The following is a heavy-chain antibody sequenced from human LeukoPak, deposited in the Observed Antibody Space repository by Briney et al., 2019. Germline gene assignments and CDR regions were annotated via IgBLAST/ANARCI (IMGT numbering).Heavy chain of an antibody. CDR3: ARDKSAGADTGSSFYY. Sequence: GGSLRLSCVASGFTFSNYWMTWVRQAPGKGLEWVASIEEDGSEKYYVDSVKGRFTFSRDNAKNSLYLQMDNLRAEDTAVYYCARDKSAGADTGSSFYYWGQGALVTVSS. CDR2: IEEDGSEK. D-gene: IGHD3-10*01. V-gene: IGHV3-7*03. CDR1: GFTFSNYW. J-gene: IGHJ4*02.